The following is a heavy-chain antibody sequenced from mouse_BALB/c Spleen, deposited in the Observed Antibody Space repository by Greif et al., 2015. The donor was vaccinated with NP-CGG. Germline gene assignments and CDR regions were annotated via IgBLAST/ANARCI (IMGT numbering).Heavy chain of an antibody. Sequence: EVHLVESGGGLVKPGGSLKLSCAASGFTFSSYTMSWVRQTPEKRLEWVATISSGGSYTYYPDSVKGRFTISRDNAKNTLYLQMGSLKAEDTAMYYCTRGGGGPYAMDYWGQGTSVTVSS. CDR2: ISSGGSYT. CDR1: GFTFSSYT. V-gene: IGHV5-6-4*01. CDR3: TRGGGGPYAMDY. J-gene: IGHJ4*01.